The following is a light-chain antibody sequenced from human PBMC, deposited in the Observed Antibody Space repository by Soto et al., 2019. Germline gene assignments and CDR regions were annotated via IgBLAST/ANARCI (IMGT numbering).Light chain of an antibody. CDR2: DDS. J-gene: IGLJ1*01. Sequence: SYVLTQPPSVSVAPGQTARITCGRNNIGSKSVHWYQQRPGQAPVVVVYDDSDRPSGIPERFSGSNSGNTATLTISRVEAGDEADYYCQVWDSGSDHYVFGTGTKLTVL. V-gene: IGLV3-21*02. CDR3: QVWDSGSDHYV. CDR1: NIGSKS.